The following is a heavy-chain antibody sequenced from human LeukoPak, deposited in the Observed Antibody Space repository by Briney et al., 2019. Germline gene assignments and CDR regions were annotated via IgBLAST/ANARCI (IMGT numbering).Heavy chain of an antibody. CDR3: ARDSHKLHSSAYFYFFDY. CDR2: IYGGGDT. Sequence: GGSLRLSSAASGFTVSSDYMGWVRQAPGKGLEYVSIIYGGGDTFYADSVKGRFTISRDNSKNTLYPQMNSLRAEDTAVYYCARDSHKLHSSAYFYFFDYWGQGTLVSVSS. J-gene: IGHJ4*02. V-gene: IGHV3-66*02. CDR1: GFTVSSDY. D-gene: IGHD3-22*01.